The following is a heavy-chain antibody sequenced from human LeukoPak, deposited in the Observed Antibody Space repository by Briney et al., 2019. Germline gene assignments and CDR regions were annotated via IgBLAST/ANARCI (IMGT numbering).Heavy chain of an antibody. CDR3: AQQVGYCSSGNCYFTY. CDR1: GFSFKSYA. Sequence: GGSLRLSCAASGFSFKSYAMSWVRQAPGKGLEWVSAINNDGDSTYSADSVKGRFTVSRDNSKNTLYLQMNSLRAEDAAVYYCAQQVGYCSSGNCYFTYWGQGTLVAVSS. V-gene: IGHV3-23*01. J-gene: IGHJ1*01. CDR2: INNDGDST. D-gene: IGHD2-15*01.